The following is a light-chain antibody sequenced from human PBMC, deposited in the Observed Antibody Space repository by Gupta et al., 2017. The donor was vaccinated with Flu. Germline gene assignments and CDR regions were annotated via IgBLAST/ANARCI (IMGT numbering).Light chain of an antibody. CDR3: QSADSTSTYYV. J-gene: IGLJ1*01. CDR1: ALPNQY. V-gene: IGLV3-25*03. CDR2: KDT. Sequence: SYELTQPPSVSVSPGQTARITCSGDALPNQYVYWFQQKPGQAPALLIYKDTERPSGIPERFSASGSGTTVTLTISGVQAEDEADYYCQSADSTSTYYVFGAGTKVNVL.